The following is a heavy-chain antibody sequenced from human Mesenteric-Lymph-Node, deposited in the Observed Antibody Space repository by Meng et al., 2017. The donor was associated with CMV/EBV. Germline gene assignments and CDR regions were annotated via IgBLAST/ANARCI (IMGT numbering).Heavy chain of an antibody. V-gene: IGHV4-31*03. CDR1: GGSISSGGYY. J-gene: IGHJ4*02. Sequence: SETLSLTCTVSGGSISSGGYYWSWIRQHPEKGLEWIGYIYYNGGTYYNPSLRSRIIISVDTSKNQFSLKLSSVTAADTAVYYCARTYYDFWTPDENFDYWGQGTLVTVSS. CDR2: IYYNGGT. CDR3: ARTYYDFWTPDENFDY. D-gene: IGHD3-3*01.